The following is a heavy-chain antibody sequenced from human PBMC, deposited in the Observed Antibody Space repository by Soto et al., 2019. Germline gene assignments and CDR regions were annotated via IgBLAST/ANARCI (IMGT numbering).Heavy chain of an antibody. D-gene: IGHD3-3*01. CDR1: GYTFTSYD. Sequence: QVQLVQSGAEVKKPGASVKVSCKASGYTFTSYDINWVRQATGQGLEWMGWMNPNSGNTGYAQKFQGRVTMTRNTSISTAYMELRSLRSEDTAVYYCARDRGYDFWSGYFAAYYYYYGMDVWGQGTTVTVSS. CDR3: ARDRGYDFWSGYFAAYYYYYGMDV. CDR2: MNPNSGNT. J-gene: IGHJ6*02. V-gene: IGHV1-8*01.